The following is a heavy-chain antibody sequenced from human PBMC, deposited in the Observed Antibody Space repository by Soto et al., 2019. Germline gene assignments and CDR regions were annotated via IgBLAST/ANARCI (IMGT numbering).Heavy chain of an antibody. J-gene: IGHJ2*01. CDR2: INAGNGNT. D-gene: IGHD4-17*01. CDR3: AREASYYGAAPWFFDL. CDR1: GYTFTSYA. Sequence: AALVKLSCKASGYTFTSYAMHWVRQAPGQRLEWMGWINAGNGNTKYAQKYQGRVTMTTDTSTSTAYMELRSLRSDDTALYYCAREASYYGAAPWFFDLWGRGTLVTVSS. V-gene: IGHV1-3*01.